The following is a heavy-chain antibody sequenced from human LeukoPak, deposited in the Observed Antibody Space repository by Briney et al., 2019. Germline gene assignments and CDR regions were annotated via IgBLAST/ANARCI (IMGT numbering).Heavy chain of an antibody. Sequence: KSSETLSLTCAVYGGSFSGYYWSWIRRPPGKGLEWIGEINHSGSTNYNPSLKSRVTISVDTSKNQFSLKLSSVTAADTAVYYCARGPYYDFWSGYYYPGGSYYFDYWGQGTLVTVSS. J-gene: IGHJ4*02. CDR3: ARGPYYDFWSGYYYPGGSYYFDY. CDR2: INHSGST. V-gene: IGHV4-34*01. D-gene: IGHD3-3*01. CDR1: GGSFSGYY.